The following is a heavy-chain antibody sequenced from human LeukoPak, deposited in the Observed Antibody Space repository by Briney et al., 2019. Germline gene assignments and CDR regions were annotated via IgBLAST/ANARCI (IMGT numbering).Heavy chain of an antibody. J-gene: IGHJ5*02. CDR1: GFSFRNSW. CDR3: ARLNWDDGEVSGFDQ. D-gene: IGHD1-26*01. Sequence: GGSLRLSCAASGFSFRNSWMSWVRQAPGKGLEWVANIKQDATEIYYADSVKGRLTISRDNARKSLFLQMNILRVEDTALYYCARLNWDDGEVSGFDQWGQGILVTVSS. V-gene: IGHV3-7*01. CDR2: IKQDATEI.